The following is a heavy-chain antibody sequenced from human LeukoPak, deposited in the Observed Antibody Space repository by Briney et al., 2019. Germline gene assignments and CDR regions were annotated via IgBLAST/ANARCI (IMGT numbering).Heavy chain of an antibody. CDR1: GFIVSGKF. J-gene: IGHJ4*02. CDR2: IHYDGKI. D-gene: IGHD2-21*01. V-gene: IGHV3-53*01. Sequence: GGSLRLSWAASGFIVSGKFMSWVRQAPGKGLEWVSIIHYDGKIRYAGSVGGRFTIYRDDSENTLFLQMNSLRVDDTAVYFCASGDGYLQPYWGQGTLVTVSS. CDR3: ASGDGYLQPY.